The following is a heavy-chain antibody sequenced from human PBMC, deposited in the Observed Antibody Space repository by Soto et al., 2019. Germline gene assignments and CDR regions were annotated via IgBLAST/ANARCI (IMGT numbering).Heavy chain of an antibody. D-gene: IGHD2-15*01. CDR3: ARDDIWGGPGLGGGY. J-gene: IGHJ4*02. CDR1: GGTFSSYT. Sequence: QVQLVQSGAEVKKPGSSVKVSCKASGGTFSSYTISWVRQAPGQGLEWMGRIIPILGIANYAQKFQGRVTITADKSTSTAYMELSSLRSEDTAVYYCARDDIWGGPGLGGGYWGQGTLVTVSS. CDR2: IIPILGIA. V-gene: IGHV1-69*08.